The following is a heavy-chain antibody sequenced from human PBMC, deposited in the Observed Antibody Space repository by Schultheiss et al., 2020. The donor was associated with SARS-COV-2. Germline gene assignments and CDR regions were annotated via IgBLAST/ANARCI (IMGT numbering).Heavy chain of an antibody. Sequence: GESLKISCAASGFTFSSYAMSWVRQAPGKGLEWVAVISYDGSNKYYADSVKGRFTISRDNAKNSLYLQMNSLRAEDTAVYYCAKDVLIGGYAFDIWGQGTMVTVSS. V-gene: IGHV3-30*07. CDR1: GFTFSSYA. D-gene: IGHD3-10*01. CDR3: AKDVLIGGYAFDI. J-gene: IGHJ3*02. CDR2: ISYDGSNK.